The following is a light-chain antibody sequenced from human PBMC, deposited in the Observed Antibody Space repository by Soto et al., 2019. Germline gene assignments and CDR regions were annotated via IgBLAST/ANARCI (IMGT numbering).Light chain of an antibody. CDR1: QAIRND. CDR3: LQDYNYPPT. V-gene: IGKV1-6*02. CDR2: AAS. Sequence: AIQMPQSPSSQSASVGDRVTITCRASQAIRNDLGWYQQKPGKAPKLLIYAASSLQSGVPSRFSGSGSGTDFTLTISSLQADDFATYYCLQDYNYPPTFGQGTRLEIK. J-gene: IGKJ5*01.